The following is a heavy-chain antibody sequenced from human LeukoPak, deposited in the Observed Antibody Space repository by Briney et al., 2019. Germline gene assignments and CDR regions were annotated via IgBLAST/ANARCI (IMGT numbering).Heavy chain of an antibody. Sequence: SETLSLTCTVSGGSIRSYYWSWIRQPPGKGLEWIGYLDYSGSTHYNPSLRGRVTISVDTSKNQFSLKLSSVTAADTAVYYCAPLVGASTLDYWGQGTLVTVSS. V-gene: IGHV4-59*04. CDR3: APLVGASTLDY. CDR2: LDYSGST. J-gene: IGHJ4*02. CDR1: GGSIRSYY. D-gene: IGHD1-26*01.